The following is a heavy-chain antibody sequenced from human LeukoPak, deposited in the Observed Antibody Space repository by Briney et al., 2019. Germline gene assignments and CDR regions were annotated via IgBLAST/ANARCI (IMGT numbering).Heavy chain of an antibody. J-gene: IGHJ3*02. D-gene: IGHD5-12*01. CDR2: INHSGST. CDR3: ARIYGRGAFDI. Sequence: PGGSLRLSCAASGFTFSDYTMNWVRQTPGKGREWIGEINHSGSTNYNPSLKSRVTISVDTSKNQFSLKLSSVTAADTAVYYCARIYGRGAFDIWGQGTMVTVSS. V-gene: IGHV4-34*01. CDR1: GFTFSDYT.